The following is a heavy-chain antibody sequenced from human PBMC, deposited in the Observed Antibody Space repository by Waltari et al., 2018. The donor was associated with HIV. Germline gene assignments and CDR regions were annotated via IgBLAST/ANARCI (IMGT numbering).Heavy chain of an antibody. CDR2: IYYSGGT. D-gene: IGHD6-13*01. CDR3: AREQHQEARGWLDP. CDR1: GGSISSYY. Sequence: QVQLQESGPGLVKPSETLSLTCTVFGGSISSYYWSWIRQPPGKGLEWIGYIYYSGGTNNNPSLKSRVTISVDTSKNQFYLKLSSVTAADTAVYYCAREQHQEARGWLDPWGQGTLVTVSS. V-gene: IGHV4-59*01. J-gene: IGHJ5*02.